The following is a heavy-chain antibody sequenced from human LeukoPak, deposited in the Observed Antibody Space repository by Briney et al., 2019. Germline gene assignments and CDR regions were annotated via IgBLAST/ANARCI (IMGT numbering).Heavy chain of an antibody. CDR3: ARTYCGGDCRGYYYHSYMDV. D-gene: IGHD2-21*02. J-gene: IGHJ6*03. CDR2: IYTSGST. CDR1: GGSISSGSYY. Sequence: PSETLSLTCTVSGGSISSGSYYWSWIRQPAGKGLEWIGRIYTSGSTKYNPSLKSRVTISVDRSKNQFSLKLSSVTAAKTAMYYCARTYCGGDCRGYYYHSYMDVWGKGTTVTISS. V-gene: IGHV4-61*02.